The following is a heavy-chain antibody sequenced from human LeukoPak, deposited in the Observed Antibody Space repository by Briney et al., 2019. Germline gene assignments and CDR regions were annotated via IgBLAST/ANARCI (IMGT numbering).Heavy chain of an antibody. CDR3: ARRYSGYDHVDY. J-gene: IGHJ4*02. V-gene: IGHV4-39*01. D-gene: IGHD5-12*01. CDR2: IYHSGST. Sequence: SETLSLTCTVSGGSITSSTYCWDWIRQPPGKGLEWIGSIYHSGSTYYNPSLKSRVTISADTSKNQFSLKLSSVTAADTAMYYCARRYSGYDHVDYWGQGTLITVSS. CDR1: GGSITSSTYC.